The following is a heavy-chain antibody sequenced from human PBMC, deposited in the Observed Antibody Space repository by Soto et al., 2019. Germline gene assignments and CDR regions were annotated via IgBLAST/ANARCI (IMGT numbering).Heavy chain of an antibody. CDR2: IYYSGST. CDR3: ARVVSAAAGPGTLTYYFDY. D-gene: IGHD6-13*01. V-gene: IGHV4-59*01. J-gene: IGHJ4*02. Sequence: ASETLSLTCTVSGGSISGYYWSWIRQPPGKGLEWIGYIYYSGSTNYNPSLKSRVTISVDTSKNQFSLKLSSVTAADTAVYYCARVVSAAAGPGTLTYYFDYWGQGTLVTVSS. CDR1: GGSISGYY.